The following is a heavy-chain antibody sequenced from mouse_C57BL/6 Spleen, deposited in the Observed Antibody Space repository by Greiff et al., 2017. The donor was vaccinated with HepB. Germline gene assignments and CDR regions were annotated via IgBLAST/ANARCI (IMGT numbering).Heavy chain of an antibody. CDR1: GFSLTSYG. V-gene: IGHV2-6-1*01. CDR3: ARHEDGYYGFAY. CDR2: IWSDGST. J-gene: IGHJ3*01. Sequence: VKLQESGPGLVAPSQSLSITCTVSGFSLTSYGVHWVRQPPGTGLEWLVVIWSDGSTTYNSALKSRLSISKDNSKSQVFLKMNSLQTDDTAMYYCARHEDGYYGFAYWGQGTLVTVSA. D-gene: IGHD2-3*01.